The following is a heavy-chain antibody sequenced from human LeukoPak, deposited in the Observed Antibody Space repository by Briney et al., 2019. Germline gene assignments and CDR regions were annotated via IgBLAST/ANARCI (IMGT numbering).Heavy chain of an antibody. CDR2: ISYDGSNK. V-gene: IGHV3-30-3*01. CDR1: GFTFSSYA. Sequence: AGRSPRLSCAASGFTFSSYAMHWVRQAPGKGLEWVAVISYDGSNKYYADSVKGRFTISRDNSKNTLCLQMNSLRAEDTAVYYCASAPDIVATTPLYYYGMDVWGQGTTVTVSS. CDR3: ASAPDIVATTPLYYYGMDV. J-gene: IGHJ6*02. D-gene: IGHD5-12*01.